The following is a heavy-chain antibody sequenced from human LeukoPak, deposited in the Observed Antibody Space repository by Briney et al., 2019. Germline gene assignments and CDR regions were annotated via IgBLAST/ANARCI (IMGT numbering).Heavy chain of an antibody. Sequence: GGSVRLSCAASGFTFSSYGMHWVRQAPGKGLEWVAVISYDGSNKYYADSVKGRFTISRDNSKNTLYLQMNSLRAEDTAVYYCAKDPRGVSRWGQGTLVTVSS. CDR3: AKDPRGVSR. CDR1: GFTFSSYG. CDR2: ISYDGSNK. J-gene: IGHJ4*02. D-gene: IGHD3-10*01. V-gene: IGHV3-30*18.